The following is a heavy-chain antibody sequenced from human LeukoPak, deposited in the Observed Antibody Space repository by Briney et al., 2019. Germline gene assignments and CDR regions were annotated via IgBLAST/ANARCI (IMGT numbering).Heavy chain of an antibody. Sequence: PSETLSLTCTVSGGSISNYYWSWIRQPPGKGLEWIGYIYYSGSTNYNPSLKSRVTISVDTSKNQFSLKLSSVTAADTAVYYCARATIGYCSSTSCFHDAFDIWGQGTMVTVSS. CDR3: ARATIGYCSSTSCFHDAFDI. V-gene: IGHV4-59*08. CDR1: GGSISNYY. J-gene: IGHJ3*02. CDR2: IYYSGST. D-gene: IGHD2-2*01.